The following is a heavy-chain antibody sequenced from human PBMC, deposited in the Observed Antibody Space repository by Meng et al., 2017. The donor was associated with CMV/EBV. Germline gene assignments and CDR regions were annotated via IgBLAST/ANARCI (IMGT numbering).Heavy chain of an antibody. V-gene: IGHV4-61*02. CDR3: ARVRGGRIDY. CDR2: IYTSGST. Sequence: GPLQASGPGLVKPSQPRSLTCTVSGGSISSGSYYWSWTRQPAGKGLEWIGRIYTSGSTNYNPSLKSRVTISVDTSKNQFSLKLSSVTAADTAVYYCARVRGGRIDYWGQGTLVTVSS. J-gene: IGHJ4*02. CDR1: GGSISSGSYY.